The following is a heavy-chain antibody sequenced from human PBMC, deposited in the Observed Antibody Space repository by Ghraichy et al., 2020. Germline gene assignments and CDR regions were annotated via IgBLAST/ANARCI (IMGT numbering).Heavy chain of an antibody. Sequence: QTLSLTCGVYGGSFSGYYWSWIRQPPGKGLEWIGEIKYSGVTSYNPSLKSRVTILVDTSKNQFSLKVTSVTAADTTVYYCARGGLYYDFWSGYRRFDYWGQGTLVTVSS. J-gene: IGHJ4*02. CDR2: IKYSGVT. CDR1: GGSFSGYY. CDR3: ARGGLYYDFWSGYRRFDY. V-gene: IGHV4-34*01. D-gene: IGHD3-3*01.